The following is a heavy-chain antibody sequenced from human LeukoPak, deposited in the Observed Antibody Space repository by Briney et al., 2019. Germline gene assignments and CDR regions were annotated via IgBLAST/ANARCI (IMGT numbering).Heavy chain of an antibody. CDR2: ISGSGGST. D-gene: IGHD6-13*01. V-gene: IGHV3-23*01. CDR1: GFTFSGYA. CDR3: AKDLHSSSRTSFDY. J-gene: IGHJ4*02. Sequence: PGGSLRLSCATSGFTFSGYAMSWVRQAPGKGLEWVSAISGSGGSTYYADSVKGRFTISRDNSKNTLYLQMNSLRAEDTAVYYCAKDLHSSSRTSFDYWGQGTLVTVSS.